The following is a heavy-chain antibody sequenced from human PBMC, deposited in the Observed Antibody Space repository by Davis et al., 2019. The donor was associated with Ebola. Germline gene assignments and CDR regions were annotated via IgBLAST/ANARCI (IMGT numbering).Heavy chain of an antibody. Sequence: GESLRISCAASGFTFSSYGMHWVRQAPGKGLEWVAVISYDGSNKYYADSVKGRFTISRDNSKNTLYLQMNSLRAEDTAVYYCAKDLYSSGWSIIDYWGQGTLVTVSS. V-gene: IGHV3-30*18. CDR2: ISYDGSNK. CDR3: AKDLYSSGWSIIDY. CDR1: GFTFSSYG. D-gene: IGHD6-19*01. J-gene: IGHJ4*02.